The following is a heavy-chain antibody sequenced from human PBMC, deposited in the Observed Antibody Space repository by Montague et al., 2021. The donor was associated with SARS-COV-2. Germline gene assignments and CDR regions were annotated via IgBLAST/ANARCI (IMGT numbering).Heavy chain of an antibody. CDR2: IYYSGTT. Sequence: SETLSLTCTVSGGSISSSDSYWGWIRQPPGKGLEWIGNIYYSGTTYYNPSLKSRITMAVDTSKNQFSLTLNSVTAADTATYFCASHPVFQQLYSWGQGTLVSVSS. CDR3: ASHPVFQQLYS. V-gene: IGHV4-39*07. J-gene: IGHJ4*02. CDR1: GGSISSSDSY. D-gene: IGHD6-13*01.